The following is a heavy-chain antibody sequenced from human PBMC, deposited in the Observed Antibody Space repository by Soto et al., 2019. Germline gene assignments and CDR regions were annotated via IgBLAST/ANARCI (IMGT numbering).Heavy chain of an antibody. Sequence: EVQLLESGGGLVQPGGSLRLSCAASGFTFNNYAMSWVRQAPGKGLEWFSAISGGGDTTSYADSVKGRFTVSRDGSKNTLYLQMNSLRAEDTAVYYCAKGRGGSGSLTPRVDFWGQGTLVTVSS. CDR3: AKGRGGSGSLTPRVDF. CDR1: GFTFNNYA. V-gene: IGHV3-23*01. D-gene: IGHD3-10*01. CDR2: ISGGGDTT. J-gene: IGHJ4*02.